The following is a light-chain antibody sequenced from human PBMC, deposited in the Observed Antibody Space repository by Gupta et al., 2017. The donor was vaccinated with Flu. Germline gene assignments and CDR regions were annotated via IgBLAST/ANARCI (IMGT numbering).Light chain of an antibody. Sequence: DIQMTQSPSSLSASVGDRVTITCWTSQSISSDLNWYQQKPGKAPKLLIYGASSLESGVPSRFIGSGSGTDFTPTTSSLQPEDVATYYCRQSHNTPLTFGQGTKVEI. CDR2: GAS. J-gene: IGKJ1*01. CDR1: QSISSD. V-gene: IGKV1-39*01. CDR3: RQSHNTPLT.